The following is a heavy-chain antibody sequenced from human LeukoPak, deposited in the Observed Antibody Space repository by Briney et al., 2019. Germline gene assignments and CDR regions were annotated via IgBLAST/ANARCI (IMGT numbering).Heavy chain of an antibody. D-gene: IGHD2-2*01. CDR2: IYSGGST. J-gene: IGHJ4*02. V-gene: IGHV3-66*01. CDR1: RFTVSSNY. CDR3: ARELRYCSSTSCSLTDY. Sequence: GGSLRLSCADSRFTVSSNYMSWVRQAPGKGLEWVSVIYSGGSTYYADSVKGRFTISRDNSKNTLYLQMNSLRAEDTAVYYCARELRYCSSTSCSLTDYWGQGTLVTVSS.